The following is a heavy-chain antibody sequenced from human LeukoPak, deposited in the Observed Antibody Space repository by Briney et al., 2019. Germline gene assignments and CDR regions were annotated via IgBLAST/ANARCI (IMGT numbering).Heavy chain of an antibody. D-gene: IGHD3-3*01. Sequence: GASVKVSCKASGYTFTGYYMHWVRQAPGQGLEWMGWINPNSGGTNYAQKFQGRVTMTRDTSISTAYMELSRLRSDDTAVYYCARAHITIFGVVIEYFQHWARAPWSPSPQ. V-gene: IGHV1-2*02. J-gene: IGHJ1*01. CDR2: INPNSGGT. CDR3: ARAHITIFGVVIEYFQH. CDR1: GYTFTGYY.